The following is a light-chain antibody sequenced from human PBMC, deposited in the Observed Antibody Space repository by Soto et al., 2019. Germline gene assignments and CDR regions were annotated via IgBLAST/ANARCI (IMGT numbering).Light chain of an antibody. CDR1: SSDVGGYTY. J-gene: IGLJ1*01. CDR2: DVS. Sequence: QSALTQPRSVSGSPGQSVTISCTGTSSDVGGYTYVSWYQQNAGKPPKLMIYDVSKRPSGVPDRFSGSKSGNTASLTISGLQAEDEADYYCCSYGGSYTYVFGTGTKVTVL. CDR3: CSYGGSYTYV. V-gene: IGLV2-11*01.